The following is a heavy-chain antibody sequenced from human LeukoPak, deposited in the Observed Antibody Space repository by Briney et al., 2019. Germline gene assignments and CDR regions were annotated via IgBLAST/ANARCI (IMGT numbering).Heavy chain of an antibody. CDR2: ISSSSSTI. Sequence: GGSLRLSCAASGFTSSSYSMNWVRQAPGKGLEWVSYISSSSSTIYYADSVKGRFTISRDNAKNSLYLQMNSLRAEDTAVYYCARDVSLRFLEWLHFDYWGQGTLVTVSS. CDR3: ARDVSLRFLEWLHFDY. D-gene: IGHD3-3*01. CDR1: GFTSSSYS. J-gene: IGHJ4*02. V-gene: IGHV3-48*01.